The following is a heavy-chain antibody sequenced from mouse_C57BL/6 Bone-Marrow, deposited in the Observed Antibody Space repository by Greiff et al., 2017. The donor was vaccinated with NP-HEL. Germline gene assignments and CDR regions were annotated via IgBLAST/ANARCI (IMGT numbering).Heavy chain of an antibody. Sequence: QVQLQQSGPELVRPGASVKISCKAPGYTFTSHWMQWVSQRPGQGLEWIGEIFPGSGSTYYNAKFTVNATLTVDTSSSTAYMQLSSLTSEDSAVYFCARSGDGYGMDYWGQGTSVTVSS. CDR2: IFPGSGST. D-gene: IGHD2-3*01. CDR3: ARSGDGYGMDY. V-gene: IGHV1-56*01. J-gene: IGHJ4*01. CDR1: GYTFTSHW.